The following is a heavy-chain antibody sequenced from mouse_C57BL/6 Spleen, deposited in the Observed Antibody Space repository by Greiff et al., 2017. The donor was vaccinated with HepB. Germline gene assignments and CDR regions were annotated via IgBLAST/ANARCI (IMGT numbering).Heavy chain of an antibody. CDR1: GYAFSSYW. CDR2: IYPGDGDT. CDR3: ARGGLLGGAMDY. V-gene: IGHV1-80*01. D-gene: IGHD2-3*01. J-gene: IGHJ4*01. Sequence: QVHVKQSGAELVKPGASVKISCKASGYAFSSYWMNWVKQRPGKGLEWIGQIYPGDGDTNYNGKFKGKATLTADKSSSTAYMQLSSLTSEDSAVYFCARGGLLGGAMDYWGQGTSVTVSS.